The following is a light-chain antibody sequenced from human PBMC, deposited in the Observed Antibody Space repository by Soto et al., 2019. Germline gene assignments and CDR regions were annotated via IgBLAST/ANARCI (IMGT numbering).Light chain of an antibody. CDR2: AAS. V-gene: IGKV1-39*01. Sequence: DIQMTQSPSSLSASVGDRVTITCRASQNISSYLNWYQQKPGKAPNLLIYAASSLQSGVPSRFSGNGSGTDFTLTISSLQPEDFATYYCQQSYSTPITFGQGTRL. CDR1: QNISSY. CDR3: QQSYSTPIT. J-gene: IGKJ5*01.